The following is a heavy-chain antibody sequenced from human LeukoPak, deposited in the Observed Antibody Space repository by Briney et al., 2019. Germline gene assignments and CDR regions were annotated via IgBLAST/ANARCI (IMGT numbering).Heavy chain of an antibody. V-gene: IGHV3-74*01. CDR3: ATKQWLAPPPDS. CDR1: GFTFSKEW. Sequence: PGRSLRLSCAASGFTFSKEWMLWVRQAPGKGLESVSRINTDGAVATYADSVKGRFTVSRDHADNTMLPQINSLSDEDTAVYYCATKQWLAPPPDSWGQGTPVTVSS. J-gene: IGHJ4*02. D-gene: IGHD6-19*01. CDR2: INTDGAVA.